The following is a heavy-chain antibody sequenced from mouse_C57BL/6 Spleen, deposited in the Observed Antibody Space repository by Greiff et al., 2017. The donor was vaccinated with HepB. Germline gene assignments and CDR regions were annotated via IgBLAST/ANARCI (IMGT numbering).Heavy chain of an antibody. CDR3: ARDYYGSSYGYFDV. V-gene: IGHV1-54*01. Sequence: QVQLQQSGAELVRPGTSVKVSCKASGYAFTNYLIEWVKQRPGQGLEWIGVINPGSGGTNYNEKFKGKATLTADKSSSTAYMQLSSLTSEDSAVYFCARDYYGSSYGYFDVWGTGTTVTVSS. CDR1: GYAFTNYL. CDR2: INPGSGGT. D-gene: IGHD1-1*01. J-gene: IGHJ1*03.